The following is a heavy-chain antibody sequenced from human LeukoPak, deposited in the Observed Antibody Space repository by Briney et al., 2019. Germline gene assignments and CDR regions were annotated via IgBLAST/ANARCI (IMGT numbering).Heavy chain of an antibody. V-gene: IGHV3-23*01. CDR3: AKDLRYGDQK. CDR2: ISGSGSNK. D-gene: IGHD4-17*01. CDR1: GFTFSSYA. Sequence: PGGSLRLSCTASGFTFSSYAMSWVRQAPGKGLEWVSAISGSGSNKYYAVSVKGRFTISRDNSKNTLYLQMNSLRAEDTAVYYCAKDLRYGDQKGGQGTLVTVSS. J-gene: IGHJ4*02.